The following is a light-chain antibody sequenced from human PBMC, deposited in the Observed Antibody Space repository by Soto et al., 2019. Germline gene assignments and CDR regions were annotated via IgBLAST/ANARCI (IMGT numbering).Light chain of an antibody. V-gene: IGLV2-14*01. CDR2: EVN. J-gene: IGLJ1*01. CDR3: SSYTSSTTPYV. CDR1: SSDVGGYNY. Sequence: QSVLTQPASVSGSPGQSITISCTGTSSDVGGYNYVSWYQQYPGKAPKLMIFEVNNRPSGVSNRFSGSKSGNTASLTISGLQAEDEADYYCSSYTSSTTPYVFGTGTKLTVL.